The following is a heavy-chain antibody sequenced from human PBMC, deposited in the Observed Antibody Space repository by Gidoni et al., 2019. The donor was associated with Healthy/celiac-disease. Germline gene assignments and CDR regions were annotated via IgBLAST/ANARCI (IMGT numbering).Heavy chain of an antibody. CDR2: ISGSGGST. J-gene: IGHJ6*02. V-gene: IGHV3-23*04. CDR3: AKEGEWELLSYYYGMDV. CDR1: GFTFSSYA. Sequence: EVQLVESGGGLVQPGGSLRLSCAASGFTFSSYAMSWVRQAPGNGLEWVSAISGSGGSTYYADSVKGRFTISRDNSKNTLYLQMNSLRAEDTAVYYCAKEGEWELLSYYYGMDVWGQGTTVTVSS. D-gene: IGHD1-26*01.